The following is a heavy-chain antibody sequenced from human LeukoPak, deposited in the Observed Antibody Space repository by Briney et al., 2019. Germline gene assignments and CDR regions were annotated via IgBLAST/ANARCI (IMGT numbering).Heavy chain of an antibody. Sequence: PSETLSLTCAVYGGSFSGYYWSWIRQPPGKGLEWIGEINHSGSTNYNPSLKSRVTISVDTSKNQSSLKLSSVTAADTAVYYCARAPFFQSIDFWCGWRMGSGFDAWGKGTLVTVSS. D-gene: IGHD3-3*01. CDR3: ARAPFFQSIDFWCGWRMGSGFDA. J-gene: IGHJ5*02. V-gene: IGHV4-34*01. CDR2: INHSGST. CDR1: GGSFSGYY.